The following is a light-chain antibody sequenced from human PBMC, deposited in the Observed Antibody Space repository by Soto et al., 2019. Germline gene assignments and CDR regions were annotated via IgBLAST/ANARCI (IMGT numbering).Light chain of an antibody. V-gene: IGLV1-47*01. J-gene: IGLJ2*01. CDR2: RAS. CDR1: SSNIGSNY. CDR3: AAWDDTLNGLV. Sequence: QSVLTQPPSASGTPGQRVTISCSGSSSNIGSNYVYWYQQVPGTAPRLLMYRASQRPSGVPDRFSGSKSGTSASLAIIGLRSEDEADYYCAAWDDTLNGLVFGGGTKLTVL.